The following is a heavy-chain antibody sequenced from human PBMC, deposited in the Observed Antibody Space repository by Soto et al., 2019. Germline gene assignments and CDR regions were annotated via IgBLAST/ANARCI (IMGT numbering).Heavy chain of an antibody. Sequence: PSQTLSLTCVISGDSVSNNDAAWNWVRQCPSRGLEWLGRTYYRSKWYNDYAVSVKSRITINPDTSKNQFSLQLNSVTPEDTAVYYCARVRWGSGIEHWGQGTLVTVSS. CDR1: GDSVSNNDAA. CDR2: TYYRSKWYN. J-gene: IGHJ4*02. D-gene: IGHD3-10*01. V-gene: IGHV6-1*01. CDR3: ARVRWGSGIEH.